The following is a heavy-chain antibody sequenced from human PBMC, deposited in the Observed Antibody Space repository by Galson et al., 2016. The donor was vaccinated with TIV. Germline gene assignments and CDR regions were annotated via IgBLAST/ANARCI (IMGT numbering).Heavy chain of an antibody. J-gene: IGHJ6*02. V-gene: IGHV4-31*03. CDR2: IYHSVST. CDR3: ARRPSSLVAGYYYGLDV. D-gene: IGHD2-15*01. CDR1: GGSISSGGYY. Sequence: TLSLTCPVSGGSISSGGYYWSWIRQHPGRGPEWIGYIYHSVSTYYNPSLKSRVIISVDTSKNQFSLTLTSVTAADTAVYYCARRPSSLVAGYYYGLDVCGQGTTVIV.